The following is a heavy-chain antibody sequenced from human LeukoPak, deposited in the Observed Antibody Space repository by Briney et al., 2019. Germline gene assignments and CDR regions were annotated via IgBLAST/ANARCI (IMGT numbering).Heavy chain of an antibody. CDR3: AKDRGYSYGSDAFDI. CDR2: ISGSGGST. CDR1: GFTFSSYA. D-gene: IGHD5-18*01. J-gene: IGHJ3*02. V-gene: IGHV3-23*01. Sequence: PGGSLRLSCAASGFTFSSYAMSWVRQAPGKGLEWVSAISGSGGSTYYADSVKGRFTISRDNSKNTLCLQMNSLRAEDTAVYYCAKDRGYSYGSDAFDIWGQGTMVTVSS.